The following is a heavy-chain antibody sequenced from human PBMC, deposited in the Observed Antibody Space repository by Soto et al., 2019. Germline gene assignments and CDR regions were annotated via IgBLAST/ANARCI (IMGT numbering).Heavy chain of an antibody. CDR1: GGSISTHY. V-gene: IGHV4-59*11. D-gene: IGHD3-10*02. Sequence: SETLSLTCTVSGGSISTHYWSWVRQVPGRGLEWLGYVYYTGNSKHNPSLKGRVTVSIAPSKSQFSLEPTSVTAADSAVYYCAGGYYYVGSGPYLYIYGMDVWDQGTTVTVSS. CDR2: VYYTGNS. J-gene: IGHJ6*02. CDR3: AGGYYYVGSGPYLYIYGMDV.